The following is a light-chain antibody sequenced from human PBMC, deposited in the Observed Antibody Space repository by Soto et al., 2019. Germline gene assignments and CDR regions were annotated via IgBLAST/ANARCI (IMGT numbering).Light chain of an antibody. V-gene: IGKV3-20*01. CDR1: QSVDSST. CDR2: GAS. Sequence: EIVLTQSPGTLSLSPGERATLSCRASQSVDSSTLAWYQQKPGQAPRLLISGASNRATGIPDWFSGSGSGTAFTLTISRLEPEDFAVYYCHHFDDSLTFGGGTKVEIK. J-gene: IGKJ4*01. CDR3: HHFDDSLT.